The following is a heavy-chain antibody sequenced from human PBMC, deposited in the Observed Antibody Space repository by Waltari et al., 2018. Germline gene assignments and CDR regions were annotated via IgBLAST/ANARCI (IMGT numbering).Heavy chain of an antibody. J-gene: IGHJ6*02. CDR2: INPNSGGT. CDR3: ARGGDGMDV. V-gene: IGHV1-2*06. CDR1: GYTFTDSY. Sequence: VQLVQSGAEVKKPGATVKISCKASGYTFTDSYMHWVQQAPGKGLEWMGRINPNSGGTNYAQKFQGRVTMTRDTSISTAYMELSRLRSDDTAVYYCARGGDGMDVWGQGTTVTVSS.